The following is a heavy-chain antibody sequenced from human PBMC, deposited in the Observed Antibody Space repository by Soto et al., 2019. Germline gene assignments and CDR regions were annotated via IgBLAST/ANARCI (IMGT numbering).Heavy chain of an antibody. Sequence: QVRLQESGPGLVKPSQTLSQTCTVSGASITSGHYYWTWIRQLPGKGLELIGSIYNSETTHYNPSLTSRHTISRDTSANQCSRKLSSVTAADTAIYYCAVALGPTTGLDYWGQGTLITVAA. CDR3: AVALGPTTGLDY. CDR2: IYNSETT. CDR1: GASITSGHYY. D-gene: IGHD1-26*01. V-gene: IGHV4-31*04. J-gene: IGHJ4*02.